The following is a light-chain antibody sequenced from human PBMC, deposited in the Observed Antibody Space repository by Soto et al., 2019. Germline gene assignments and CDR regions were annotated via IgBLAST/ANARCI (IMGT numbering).Light chain of an antibody. CDR2: GAS. J-gene: IGKJ2*01. V-gene: IGKV3-15*01. CDR1: QSVSSN. Sequence: EIVMTQSPATLSVSPGERATLSCRASQSVSSNLAWYQQKPGQAPRLLIYGASTRATGIPARFSGSGSGTEFTLTTSGLKSEDFAVYYCQQYNNWPYTFGQGTKLEIK. CDR3: QQYNNWPYT.